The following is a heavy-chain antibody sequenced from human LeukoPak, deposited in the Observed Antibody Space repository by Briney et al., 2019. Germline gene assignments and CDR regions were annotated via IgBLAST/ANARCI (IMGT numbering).Heavy chain of an antibody. J-gene: IGHJ4*02. CDR1: GGSISSYY. D-gene: IGHD5-12*01. CDR3: ARAPGGYSGYDPSFDY. Sequence: SETLSLTCTVSGGSISSYYWSWIRQPPGKGLEWIGYIYYSGSTNYNPSLKSRVTISVDTSKNQFSLKLSSVTAADTAVYYCARAPGGYSGYDPSFDYWGQGTLVTVSS. CDR2: IYYSGST. V-gene: IGHV4-59*01.